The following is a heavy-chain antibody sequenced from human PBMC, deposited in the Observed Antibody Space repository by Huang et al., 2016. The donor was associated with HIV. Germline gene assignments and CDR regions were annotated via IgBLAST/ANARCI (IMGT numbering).Heavy chain of an antibody. CDR2: ISGSSGTI. CDR3: AKDRGDGYSGYDYDY. CDR1: GFTFSNYA. V-gene: IGHV3-23*01. J-gene: IGHJ4*02. Sequence: EVQLWESGGTLVQPGGSLRLSCGASGFTFSNYAMSWVRQAPGKGLGWGSFISGSSGTIYYADSVKGRFTISRDNVKKTVYLQMNSLRVEDAAVYYCAKDRGDGYSGYDYDYWGQGTLVTVSS. D-gene: IGHD5-12*01.